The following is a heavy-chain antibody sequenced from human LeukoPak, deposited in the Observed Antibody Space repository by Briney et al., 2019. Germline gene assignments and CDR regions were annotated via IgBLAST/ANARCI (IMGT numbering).Heavy chain of an antibody. V-gene: IGHV4-59*08. CDR1: GSSINNNF. J-gene: IGHJ4*01. CDR2: IYSTGSA. D-gene: IGHD3-16*01. Sequence: PSETLSLTCTVSGSSINNNFWTWIRQPPGEGLEWIGHIYSTGSANYNPSLKSRVLISGDTSKNQISLKLTSVTAADTAVYFCARHRDYDTWGHGTLVTVSS. CDR3: ARHRDYDT.